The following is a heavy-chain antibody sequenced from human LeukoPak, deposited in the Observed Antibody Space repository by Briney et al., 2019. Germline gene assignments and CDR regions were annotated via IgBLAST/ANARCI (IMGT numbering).Heavy chain of an antibody. V-gene: IGHV1-2*06. J-gene: IGHJ4*02. CDR3: ARGDYDTSGYKFDY. CDR1: GYTFTGYY. D-gene: IGHD3-22*01. CDR2: IIPNSGGT. Sequence: ASVKVSCKASGYTFTGYYMHWVRQAPGQGPEWMGRIIPNSGGTNSGQKFQGRLTMTRGTSISTAYMELSRLSSDDTAVYYCARGDYDTSGYKFDYWGQGTLVTVSS.